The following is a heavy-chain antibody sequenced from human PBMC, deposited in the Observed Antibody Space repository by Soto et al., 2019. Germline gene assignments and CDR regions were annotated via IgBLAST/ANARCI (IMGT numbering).Heavy chain of an antibody. CDR3: ARSDLMITFGEGIVLDAFDI. Sequence: QLQLQESGPGLVKPSETLSLTCTVSGGSISSSSYYCGWIRQPPGKGLEWIGSIYYSGSTYYNPSLKSRVTISVDTYTLLFSLMLSSVSATEAALYYCARSDLMITFGEGIVLDAFDIWSQWTMVTVSS. CDR2: IYYSGST. CDR1: GGSISSSSYY. D-gene: IGHD3-16*02. V-gene: IGHV4-39*01. J-gene: IGHJ3*02.